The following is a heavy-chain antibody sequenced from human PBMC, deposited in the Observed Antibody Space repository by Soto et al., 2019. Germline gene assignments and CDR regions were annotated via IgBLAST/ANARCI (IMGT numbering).Heavy chain of an antibody. CDR3: ARCYNWRPYYFDY. D-gene: IGHD1-20*01. V-gene: IGHV4-34*01. Sequence: QVQLQQWGAGLLKPSETLSLTCAVYGGSFSGYYWSWIRQPPGKGLEWIGEINHSGSTNYNPSLKSRVTISVDTSKNQFSLKLSSVTAADTAVYYWARCYNWRPYYFDYWGQGTLVTVSS. CDR2: INHSGST. J-gene: IGHJ4*02. CDR1: GGSFSGYY.